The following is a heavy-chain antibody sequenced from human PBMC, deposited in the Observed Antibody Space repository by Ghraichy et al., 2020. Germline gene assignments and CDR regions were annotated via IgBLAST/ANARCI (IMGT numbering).Heavy chain of an antibody. V-gene: IGHV3-33*06. Sequence: GGSLRLSCAASGFTFSNYGMHWVRQAPGKGLEWVAVICYDGTNKYYADSVKGRFTISRDNSRNTLYLQMHSLRAEDTAVYYCAKDGRFAGDAFDIWGKGTMVTVSS. CDR1: GFTFSNYG. D-gene: IGHD3-16*01. J-gene: IGHJ3*02. CDR2: ICYDGTNK. CDR3: AKDGRFAGDAFDI.